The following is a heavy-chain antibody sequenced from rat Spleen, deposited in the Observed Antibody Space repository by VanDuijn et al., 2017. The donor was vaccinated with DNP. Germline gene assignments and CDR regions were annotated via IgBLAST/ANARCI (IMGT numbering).Heavy chain of an antibody. CDR1: GFTFSDYN. D-gene: IGHD1-12*03. CDR3: TTWGWLLGLDA. J-gene: IGHJ4*01. CDR2: VPSSGGST. Sequence: EVQLVESGGGLVQPGRSLKLSCAASGFTFSDYNMAWVRQAPKKGLEWVASVPSSGGSTYYPDSVKGRFIISRDNARNTLYLQMNSLRSEDTATYYCTTWGWLLGLDAWGQGTSVTVSS. V-gene: IGHV5S23*01.